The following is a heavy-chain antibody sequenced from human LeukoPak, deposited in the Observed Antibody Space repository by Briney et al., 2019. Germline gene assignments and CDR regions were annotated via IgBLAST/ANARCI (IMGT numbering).Heavy chain of an antibody. V-gene: IGHV3-23*01. CDR3: ARVLWFGELLVDY. J-gene: IGHJ4*02. CDR1: GFTFSSYG. Sequence: PGGSLRLSCAASGFTFSSYGMSWVRQAPGKGLEWVSAISGSGGSTYYADSVKGRFTISRDNSKNTLYLQMNSLRAEDTAVYYCARVLWFGELLVDYWGQGTLVTVSS. CDR2: ISGSGGST. D-gene: IGHD3-10*01.